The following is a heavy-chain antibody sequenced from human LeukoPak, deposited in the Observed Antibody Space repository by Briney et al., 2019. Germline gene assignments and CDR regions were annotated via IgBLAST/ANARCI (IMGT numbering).Heavy chain of an antibody. CDR1: GYTFTSYD. Sequence: ASAKVSCKASGYTFTSYDINWVRQATGQGLEWMGWMNPNSGNTGYAQKFQGRVTMTRNTSISTAYMELSSLRSEDTAVYYCARLRQYYDSSGYYLRRYYYYGMDVWGQGTTVTVSS. V-gene: IGHV1-8*01. J-gene: IGHJ6*02. D-gene: IGHD3-22*01. CDR2: MNPNSGNT. CDR3: ARLRQYYDSSGYYLRRYYYYGMDV.